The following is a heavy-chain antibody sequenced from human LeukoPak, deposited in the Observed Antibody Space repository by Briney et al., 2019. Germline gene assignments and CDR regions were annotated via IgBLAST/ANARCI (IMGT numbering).Heavy chain of an antibody. D-gene: IGHD4-17*01. J-gene: IGHJ4*02. Sequence: SVKVSCKASGGTFSSYAISWVRQAPGQGLEWMRRIIPILGIANYAQKFQGRVTITADKSTSTAYMELSSLRSEDTAVYYCARQNPGDYVIDYWGQGTLVTVSS. CDR3: ARQNPGDYVIDY. V-gene: IGHV1-69*04. CDR1: GGTFSSYA. CDR2: IIPILGIA.